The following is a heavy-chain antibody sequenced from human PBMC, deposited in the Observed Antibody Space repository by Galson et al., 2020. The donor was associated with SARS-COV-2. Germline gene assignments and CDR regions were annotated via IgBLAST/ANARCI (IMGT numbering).Heavy chain of an antibody. CDR1: GFTFSSYA. CDR2: ITSSGGST. J-gene: IGHJ4*02. V-gene: IGHV3-23*01. D-gene: IGHD5-12*01. Sequence: GESLKISCAASGFTFSSYAMSWVRQAPGKGLEWVSSITSSGGSTYYADSVKGRFTISRDNSKNTLYLQMNSLRAEDTAVYYCARGDGYRTGWGQGTLVTVSS. CDR3: ARGDGYRTG.